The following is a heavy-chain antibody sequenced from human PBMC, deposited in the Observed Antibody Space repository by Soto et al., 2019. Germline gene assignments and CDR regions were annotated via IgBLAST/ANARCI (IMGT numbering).Heavy chain of an antibody. D-gene: IGHD2-2*01. CDR2: IYYSGST. J-gene: IGHJ6*02. CDR3: ARLHGYCISSSCHGHYAMDV. CDR1: SASISSSSYT. V-gene: IGHV4-39*01. Sequence: SETLSLTCTVSSASISSSSYTWGWVRQPPGKGLEWIGSIYYSGSTYYNPSLNSRVTVSVDTSKNQFSLKVTSVTAADTAVYYCARLHGYCISSSCHGHYAMDVWGQGTTVTVSS.